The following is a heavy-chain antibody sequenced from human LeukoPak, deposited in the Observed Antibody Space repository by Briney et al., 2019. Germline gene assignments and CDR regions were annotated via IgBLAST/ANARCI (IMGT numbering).Heavy chain of an antibody. CDR1: GFIFSDYG. CDR2: TRFDGSIK. CDR3: ARWGGTRQYYFDY. D-gene: IGHD1-1*01. J-gene: IGHJ4*02. Sequence: GGSLRLSCAVSGFIFSDYGFHWVRQAPGKGLEWVAVTRFDGSIKQYADSVKGRFTISRDDSKNTLYLQMNFLKAEDTAVYYCARWGGTRQYYFDYWGQGTLVTVSS. V-gene: IGHV3-33*01.